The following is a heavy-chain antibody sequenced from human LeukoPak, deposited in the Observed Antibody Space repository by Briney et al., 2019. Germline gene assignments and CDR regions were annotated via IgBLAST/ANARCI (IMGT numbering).Heavy chain of an antibody. V-gene: IGHV4-34*03. CDR1: GGSFSGFY. D-gene: IGHD3-22*01. CDR3: SEDDNSGYYKEDYAFDI. CDR2: INHSGSA. J-gene: IGHJ3*02. Sequence: SETLSLTCAVYGGSFSGFYWSWIRQPPGKGLEWIGEINHSGSANYNPSLMSRVTISVDTTKNQIPPKLSNVTAADTSVYYYSEDDNSGYYKEDYAFDIWGQGTMVTVSS.